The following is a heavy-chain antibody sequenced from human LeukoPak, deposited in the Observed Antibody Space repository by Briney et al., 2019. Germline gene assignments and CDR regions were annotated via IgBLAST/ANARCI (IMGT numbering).Heavy chain of an antibody. Sequence: GGSLRLSCAASGFTLNSYWMSGVRQAPGKAREGVGKIRQDGSVQNCVDSVKGRFTISRDNPKNSVYLQMSSVRAEDTAVYFCVVTTRSRGFDYWGEGTRVSVSS. J-gene: IGHJ4*02. CDR3: VVTTRSRGFDY. CDR2: IRQDGSVQ. V-gene: IGHV3-7*01. D-gene: IGHD1/OR15-1a*01. CDR1: GFTLNSYW.